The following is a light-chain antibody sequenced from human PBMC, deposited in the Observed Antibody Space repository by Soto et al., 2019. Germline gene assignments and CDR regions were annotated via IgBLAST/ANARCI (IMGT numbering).Light chain of an antibody. V-gene: IGLV1-40*01. CDR1: SSNIGANYD. CDR3: QSYDSSLSGYVV. J-gene: IGLJ2*01. Sequence: QAVVTQPPSVSGAPGQRVTLSCTGSSSNIGANYDVHWYQQIPGKAPKLLIYGDSNRPSGVPDRFSGSRSGTSASLVITRLQAEDEADYYCQSYDSSLSGYVVFGGGTKVTVL. CDR2: GDS.